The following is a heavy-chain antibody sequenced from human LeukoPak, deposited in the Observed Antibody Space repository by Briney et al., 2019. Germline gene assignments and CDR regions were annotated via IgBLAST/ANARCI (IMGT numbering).Heavy chain of an antibody. CDR1: GGSFSGYY. CDR3: ARRTAPLDY. D-gene: IGHD5-18*01. J-gene: IGHJ4*02. Sequence: PSETLSLTCAVYGGSFSGYYWSWIRQPPGKGLEWIGEINHSGSTNYNPSLKSRVTISVDTSKNQFPLKLSSVTAADTAVYYCARRTAPLDYWGQGTLVTVSS. CDR2: INHSGST. V-gene: IGHV4-34*01.